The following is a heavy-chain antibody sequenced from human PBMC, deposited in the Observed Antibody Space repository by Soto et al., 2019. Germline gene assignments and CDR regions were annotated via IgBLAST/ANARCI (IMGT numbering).Heavy chain of an antibody. V-gene: IGHV3-48*01. J-gene: IGHJ4*02. CDR1: GFTFSTYS. CDR3: ARGDRIY. Sequence: QPGGSLRLSCAASGFTFSTYSMSWVRQAQGKGLEWVSYISSSSSGIYYADSVKGRFTISRDNAKNSLYLQMNSLRAEDTAVYYCARGDRIYWGRGTLVT. CDR2: ISSSSSGI.